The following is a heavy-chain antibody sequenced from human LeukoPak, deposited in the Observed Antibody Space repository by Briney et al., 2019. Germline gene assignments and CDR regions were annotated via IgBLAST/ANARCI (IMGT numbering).Heavy chain of an antibody. Sequence: SETLSLTCTVSDYSISSGYYWGWIRQPPGKGLEWIGSIYHSGSTYYNPSLKSRVTISVDTSKNQFSLKLSSVTAADTAVYYCARDESGYSYGYSAYWGQGTLVTVSS. CDR3: ARDESGYSYGYSAY. CDR2: IYHSGST. J-gene: IGHJ4*02. CDR1: DYSISSGYY. V-gene: IGHV4-38-2*02. D-gene: IGHD5-18*01.